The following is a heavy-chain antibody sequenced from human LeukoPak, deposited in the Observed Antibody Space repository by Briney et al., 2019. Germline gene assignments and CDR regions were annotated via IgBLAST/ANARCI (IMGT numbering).Heavy chain of an antibody. Sequence: GGSLRLSCAISGITLSNYGMSWVRQAPGKGLEWVAVISDSCGRTNYADSVKGRFTISRDNPKNTLYLQMNSLRAEDTAVYFCAKRGVVIRVILIGFHKEAYYFDSWGQGALVTVSS. CDR3: AKRGVVIRVILIGFHKEAYYFDS. J-gene: IGHJ4*02. CDR1: GITLSNYG. D-gene: IGHD3-9*01. V-gene: IGHV3-23*01. CDR2: ISDSCGRT.